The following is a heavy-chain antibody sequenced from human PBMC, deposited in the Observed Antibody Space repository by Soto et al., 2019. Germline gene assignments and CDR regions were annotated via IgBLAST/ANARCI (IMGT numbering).Heavy chain of an antibody. CDR1: GFTFSSYG. D-gene: IGHD1-26*01. V-gene: IGHV3-30*18. J-gene: IGHJ4*02. CDR3: AKDPFLLGELLIADY. CDR2: ISYDGSNK. Sequence: QVQLVESGGGVVQPGRSLRLSCAASGFTFSSYGMHWVGQAPGKGLEWVAVISYDGSNKYYADSVKGRFTISRDNSKNTLYLQMNSLRAEDTAVYYCAKDPFLLGELLIADYWGQGTLVTVSS.